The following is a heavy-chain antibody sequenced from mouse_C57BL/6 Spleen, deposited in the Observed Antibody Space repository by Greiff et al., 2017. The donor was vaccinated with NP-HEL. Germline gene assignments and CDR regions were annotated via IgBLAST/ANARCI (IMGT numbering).Heavy chain of an antibody. J-gene: IGHJ3*01. Sequence: EVQLQQSGPGLVKPSQSLSLTCSVTGYSITSGYYWNWIRQFPGNKLEWMGYISYDGSNNYNPSLKNRISITRDTSKNQFFLKLNSVTTEDTATYYCAREGDLGAYWGQGTLVTVSA. V-gene: IGHV3-6*01. CDR2: ISYDGSN. CDR3: AREGDLGAY. CDR1: GYSITSGYY.